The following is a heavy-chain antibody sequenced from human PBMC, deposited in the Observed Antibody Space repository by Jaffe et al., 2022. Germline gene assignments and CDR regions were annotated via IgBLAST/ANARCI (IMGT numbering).Heavy chain of an antibody. CDR1: GGTFSSYA. J-gene: IGHJ4*02. D-gene: IGHD4-17*01. V-gene: IGHV1-69*01. CDR2: IIPIFGTA. CDR3: ARGPFAPMTTVPDYYFDY. Sequence: QVQLVQSGAEVKKPGSSVKVSCKASGGTFSSYAISWVRQAPGQGLEWMGGIIPIFGTANYAQKFQGRVTITADESTSTAYMELSSLRSEDTAVYYCARGPFAPMTTVPDYYFDYWGQGTLVTVSS.